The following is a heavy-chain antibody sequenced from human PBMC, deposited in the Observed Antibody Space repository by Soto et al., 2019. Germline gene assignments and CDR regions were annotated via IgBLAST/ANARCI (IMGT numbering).Heavy chain of an antibody. D-gene: IGHD1-26*01. Sequence: QVQLVQSGAELKKPGASVNISCQASGFTFSDTLINWVRQGPGQRLEWMGWINPANGNTRYSEPFQGRVTISSLSSASTAYVALGDLTAEDTAVYYCARDIVSVGPRANEAFDVWGQGTMITVSS. V-gene: IGHV1-3*01. J-gene: IGHJ3*01. CDR3: ARDIVSVGPRANEAFDV. CDR1: GFTFSDTL. CDR2: INPANGNT.